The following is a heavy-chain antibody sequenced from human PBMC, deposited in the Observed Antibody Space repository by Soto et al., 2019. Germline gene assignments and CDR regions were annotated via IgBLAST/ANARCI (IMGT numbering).Heavy chain of an antibody. V-gene: IGHV6-1*01. Sequence: SQTLSLTCAISGDSVSSNSASWNWIRQSPSRGLEWLGRTYYRSKWYNDYAVSVKSRITINPDTSKNQFSLQLNSVTPEDTAVYYCTRRAFSSAAGPNYYYQYGMDVWGQGTTVTVSS. J-gene: IGHJ6*02. D-gene: IGHD6-13*01. CDR2: TYYRSKWYN. CDR3: TRRAFSSAAGPNYYYQYGMDV. CDR1: GDSVSSNSAS.